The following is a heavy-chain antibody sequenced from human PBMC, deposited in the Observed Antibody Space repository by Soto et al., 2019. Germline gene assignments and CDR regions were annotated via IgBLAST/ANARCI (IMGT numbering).Heavy chain of an antibody. CDR1: GGSISSGDYY. D-gene: IGHD2-15*01. V-gene: IGHV4-30-4*01. J-gene: IGHJ3*02. CDR2: IYYSGST. Sequence: QVQLQESGPGLVKPSQTLSLTCTVSGGSISSGDYYWSWIRQPPGKGLEWIGYIYYSGSTYYNPSLKSRVTMSVDTSMNQFSLKLSSVTAADTAVYCCASQPTCSGSSCYSVLSFRFDIWGQGTMVTVFS. CDR3: ASQPTCSGSSCYSVLSFRFDI.